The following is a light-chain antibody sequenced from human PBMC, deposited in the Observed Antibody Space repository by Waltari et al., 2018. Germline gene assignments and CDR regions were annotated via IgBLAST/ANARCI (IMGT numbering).Light chain of an antibody. CDR3: CSRAGTYTWL. V-gene: IGLV2-11*01. CDR1: SNDVGGYYY. CDR2: DGT. J-gene: IGLJ2*01. Sequence: QSALSQPLSVSGSPGQSVTISCTGTSNDVGGYYYVSWFQQFPGKAPNLIIYDGTRRPSGVPDRFSGSKSGNTASLTISGLQVEDEATYYCCSRAGTYTWLFGGGTKVTVL.